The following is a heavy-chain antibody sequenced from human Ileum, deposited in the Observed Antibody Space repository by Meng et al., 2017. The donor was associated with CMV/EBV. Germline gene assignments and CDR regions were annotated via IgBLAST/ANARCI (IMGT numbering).Heavy chain of an antibody. Sequence: LSCAASGFSFSNYGMHWVRQAPGRGLEWVAVIWYDGTNKYYADSVKGRFTISRDNSKNTLYLQMSSLRAEDTAIYYCAREERSFSLDYWGQGTLVTVSS. V-gene: IGHV3-33*01. CDR1: GFSFSNYG. CDR2: IWYDGTNK. J-gene: IGHJ4*02. CDR3: AREERSFSLDY.